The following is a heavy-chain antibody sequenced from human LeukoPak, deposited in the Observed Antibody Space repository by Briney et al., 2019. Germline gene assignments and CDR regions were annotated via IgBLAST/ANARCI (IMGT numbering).Heavy chain of an antibody. Sequence: SETLSLTCTVSGGSISSYYWSWIRQPPGKGLEWIGYIYYSGSTSYNPSLESRVTISVDTSRNQFSLKVSSVTAADTAVYYCATGSPLDYWGQGTLVTVSS. CDR1: GGSISSYY. J-gene: IGHJ4*02. CDR3: ATGSPLDY. V-gene: IGHV4-59*01. CDR2: IYYSGST. D-gene: IGHD3-10*01.